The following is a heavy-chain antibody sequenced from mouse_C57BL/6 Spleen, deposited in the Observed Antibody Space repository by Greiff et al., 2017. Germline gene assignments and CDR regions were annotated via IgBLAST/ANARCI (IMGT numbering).Heavy chain of an antibody. CDR1: GFTFSNYW. CDR3: TSTMVNFDY. V-gene: IGHV6-3*01. CDR2: IRLKSDNYAT. J-gene: IGHJ2*01. D-gene: IGHD2-2*01. Sequence: EVMLVESGGGLVQPGGSMKLSCVASGFTFSNYWMNWVRQSPEKGLEWVAQIRLKSDNYATHYAESVKGRFTISRDDSKSSVYLQMNNLRAEDTVIYYCTSTMVNFDYWGQVTTLTVSS.